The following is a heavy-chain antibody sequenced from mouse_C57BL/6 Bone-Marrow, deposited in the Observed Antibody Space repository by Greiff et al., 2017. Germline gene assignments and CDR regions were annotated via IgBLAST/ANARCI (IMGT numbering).Heavy chain of an antibody. Sequence: VKLMESGAELARPGASVKLSCKASGYTFTSYGISWVKQRTGQGLEWIGEICPRSGNTYSNEKFKGKATMTADKSSSTAYMELRSRTSDDSAVYFCAGPHYYGSSYVHFDVWGTGTTVTVSS. J-gene: IGHJ1*03. V-gene: IGHV1-81*01. D-gene: IGHD1-1*01. CDR1: GYTFTSYG. CDR2: ICPRSGNT. CDR3: AGPHYYGSSYVHFDV.